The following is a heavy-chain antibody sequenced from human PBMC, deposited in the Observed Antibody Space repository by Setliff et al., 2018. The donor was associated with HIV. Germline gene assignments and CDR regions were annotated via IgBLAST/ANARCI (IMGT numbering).Heavy chain of an antibody. CDR2: FYPADGET. J-gene: IGHJ4*02. CDR1: GYTLSELS. Sequence: ASVKVSCKVSGYTLSELSIHWVRQAPGKGLEWRGGFYPADGETKYAQQFQGRVTMTEDTSTDTAYMELRSLRSEDTAVYYCATEFPLSSPYYYDSSGYYYWGQGTLVTVSS. CDR3: ATEFPLSSPYYYDSSGYYY. V-gene: IGHV1-24*01. D-gene: IGHD3-22*01.